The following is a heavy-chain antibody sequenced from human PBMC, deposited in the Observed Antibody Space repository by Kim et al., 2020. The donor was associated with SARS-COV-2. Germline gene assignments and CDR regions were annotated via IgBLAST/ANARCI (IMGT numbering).Heavy chain of an antibody. CDR3: ARTRDIVVVPAASYDAFDI. CDR2: IIPIFGTA. V-gene: IGHV1-69*13. J-gene: IGHJ3*02. D-gene: IGHD2-2*01. CDR1: GGTFSSYA. Sequence: SVKVSCKASGGTFSSYAISWVRQAPGQGLEWMGGIIPIFGTANYAQKFQGRVTITADESTSTAYMELSSLRSEDTAVYYCARTRDIVVVPAASYDAFDIWGQGTMVTVSS.